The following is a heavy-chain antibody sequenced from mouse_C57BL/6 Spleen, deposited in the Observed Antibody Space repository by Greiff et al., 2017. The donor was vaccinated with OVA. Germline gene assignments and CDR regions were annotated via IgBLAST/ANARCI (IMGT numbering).Heavy chain of an antibody. CDR1: GYTFTGYW. D-gene: IGHD1-1*01. CDR3: ARGITTVVAGTGYAMDY. Sequence: QVQLQQSGAELMKPGASVKLSCKATGYTFTGYWIEWVKQRPGHGLEWIGEILPGSGSTNYNEKFKGKATFTADTSSNTAYMQLSSLTTEDSAIYYCARGITTVVAGTGYAMDYWGQGTSVTVSS. J-gene: IGHJ4*01. V-gene: IGHV1-9*01. CDR2: ILPGSGST.